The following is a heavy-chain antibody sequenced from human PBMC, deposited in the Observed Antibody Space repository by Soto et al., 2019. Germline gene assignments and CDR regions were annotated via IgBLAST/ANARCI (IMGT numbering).Heavy chain of an antibody. J-gene: IGHJ4*02. D-gene: IGHD1-7*01. CDR3: APQGWNSGAKSDY. V-gene: IGHV3-23*01. CDR1: GFTFSIYA. Sequence: GGSLRLSCAASGFTFSIYAMSWVRQAPGKGLEWVSAISVGGGSSYYADSVKGRFSISRDNAKNTLYLQMNSLRVDDTAIYYCAPQGWNSGAKSDYWGQGTLVTVSS. CDR2: ISVGGGSS.